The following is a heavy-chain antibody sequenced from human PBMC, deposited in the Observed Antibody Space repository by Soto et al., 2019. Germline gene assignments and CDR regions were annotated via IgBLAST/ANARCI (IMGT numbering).Heavy chain of an antibody. CDR3: VRQGIGPLRGLVDV. J-gene: IGHJ6*02. CDR2: IYETGIT. Sequence: QVQLQESGPGMVKPSETLSLTCTVSSDPTSTHTWGWIRQTPGKGLEWIGYIYETGITAYNPSLNSRVTISLERSTKQWSVRLNSATAADTAMYYCVRQGIGPLRGLVDVRGRGTSVIVSS. V-gene: IGHV4-59*08. CDR1: SDPTSTHT. D-gene: IGHD3-10*01.